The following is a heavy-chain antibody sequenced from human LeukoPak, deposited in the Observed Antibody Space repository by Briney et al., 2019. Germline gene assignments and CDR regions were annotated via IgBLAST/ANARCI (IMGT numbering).Heavy chain of an antibody. Sequence: PSETLSLTCAVYGGSFSGYYWSWIRQPPGKGLEWIGEINHSGSTNYNPPLKSRVTISVDTSKNQFSLKLSSVTAADTAVYYCARATYSSSATNNWFDPWGQGTLVTVSS. V-gene: IGHV4-34*01. J-gene: IGHJ5*02. CDR1: GGSFSGYY. D-gene: IGHD6-6*01. CDR2: INHSGST. CDR3: ARATYSSSATNNWFDP.